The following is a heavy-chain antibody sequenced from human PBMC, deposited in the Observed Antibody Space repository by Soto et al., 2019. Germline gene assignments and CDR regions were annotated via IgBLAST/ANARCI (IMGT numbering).Heavy chain of an antibody. Sequence: GGSLKISCKGSGYSFSSYWIGWVRQMPGKGLEWMGIIYPGDSDTRYSPSFQGQVTISADKSISTAYLQWSSLKASDTAMYYCARVSYSSSSFYYGMDVWGQGTTVTVSS. CDR2: IYPGDSDT. V-gene: IGHV5-51*01. J-gene: IGHJ6*02. CDR3: ARVSYSSSSFYYGMDV. CDR1: GYSFSSYW. D-gene: IGHD6-6*01.